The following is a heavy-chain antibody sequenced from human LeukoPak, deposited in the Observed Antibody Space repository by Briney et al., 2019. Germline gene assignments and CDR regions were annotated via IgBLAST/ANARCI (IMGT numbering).Heavy chain of an antibody. V-gene: IGHV1-18*01. D-gene: IGHD3-10*01. CDR3: ARILRPGEIPERRITMVRGVRNGDAFDI. J-gene: IGHJ3*02. CDR1: GYTFTSYG. CDR2: ISAYNGNT. Sequence: ASVKVSCKASGYTFTSYGISWVRQAPGQGLEWMGWISAYNGNTNYAQKLQGRVTMTTDTSTSTAYMELRSLRSDDTAVYYCARILRPGEIPERRITMVRGVRNGDAFDIWGQGTMVTVSS.